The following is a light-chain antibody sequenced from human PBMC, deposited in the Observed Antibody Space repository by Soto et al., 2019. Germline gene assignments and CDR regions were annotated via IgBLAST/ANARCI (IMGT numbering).Light chain of an antibody. CDR2: EIS. V-gene: IGLV2-8*01. J-gene: IGLJ2*01. CDR3: YSYAGRTVV. Sequence: QSALTQPPSASGSPGQSVTISCSGTSSDVGGYNYVSWYQQHPGKAPKLMIYEISKRSSGVPDRFSGSKSGNTASLTVSGLQAEDEADYYCYSYAGRTVVFGGGTKVTVL. CDR1: SSDVGGYNY.